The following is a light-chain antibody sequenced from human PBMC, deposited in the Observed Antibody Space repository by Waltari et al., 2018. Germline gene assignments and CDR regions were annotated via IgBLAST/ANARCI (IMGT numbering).Light chain of an antibody. V-gene: IGLV3-10*01. CDR2: EDS. CDR1: ALSKKY. J-gene: IGLJ3*02. CDR3: YSTDFSGHDRV. Sequence: SYELTQPPSVSVSPGQTARITCSGDALSKKYAYWYQQKSGQAPVVVIYEDSKRPTGSPERFSGSSSGTTAALAISGAHVDDEADYYCYSTDFSGHDRVFGGGTKLTIL.